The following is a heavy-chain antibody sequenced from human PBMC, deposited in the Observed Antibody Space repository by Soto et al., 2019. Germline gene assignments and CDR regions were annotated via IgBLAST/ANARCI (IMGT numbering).Heavy chain of an antibody. D-gene: IGHD2-2*01. CDR1: GFSLSTSGVG. V-gene: IGHV2-5*01. CDR3: AHSPPVVPAAMYNWFDP. CDR2: IYWNDDK. Sequence: QITLKESGPTLVKPTQTLTLTCTFSGFSLSTSGVGVGWIRQPPGKALEWLALIYWNDDKRYSPSLKSRLTITKDTSKNQVVLTMTNMDPVDTATYYCAHSPPVVPAAMYNWFDPWGRGTLVTVSS. J-gene: IGHJ5*02.